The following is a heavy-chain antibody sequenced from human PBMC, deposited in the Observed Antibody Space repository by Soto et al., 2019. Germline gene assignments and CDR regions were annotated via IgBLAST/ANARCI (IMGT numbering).Heavy chain of an antibody. D-gene: IGHD3-22*01. Sequence: AGGSLRLSCAASGFTFSSYAMTWVRQAPGKGLERVSPISGSGGSKYYADCVKGRFTISRDNSKNTLYLQLNSLRAEDTAVYYWARALFYYDPWFDPWGQETLVTASS. CDR3: ARALFYYDPWFDP. CDR1: GFTFSSYA. J-gene: IGHJ5*02. V-gene: IGHV3-23*01. CDR2: ISGSGGSK.